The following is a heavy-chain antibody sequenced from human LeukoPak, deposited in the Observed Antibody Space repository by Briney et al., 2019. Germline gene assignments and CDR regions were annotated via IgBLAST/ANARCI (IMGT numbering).Heavy chain of an antibody. CDR2: ISSSSSTI. V-gene: IGHV3-48*04. Sequence: GGSLRLSCAASGFTFSSYSMNWVRQAPGKGLEWVSYISSSSSTIYYADSVKGRFTISRDNAKNSLYLQMNSLRAEDTAVYFCAKDVPAAYFDYWGQGTLVTVSS. CDR1: GFTFSSYS. D-gene: IGHD2-2*01. J-gene: IGHJ4*02. CDR3: AKDVPAAYFDY.